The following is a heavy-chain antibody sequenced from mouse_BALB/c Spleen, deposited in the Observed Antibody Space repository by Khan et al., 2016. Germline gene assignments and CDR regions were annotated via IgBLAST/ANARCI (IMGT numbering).Heavy chain of an antibody. CDR1: GFTFSSYA. CDR3: AREDYGNYGDYFDY. J-gene: IGHJ2*01. D-gene: IGHD2-1*01. CDR2: ISSGGST. Sequence: EVQLVESGGGLVKPGGSLKLSCAASGFTFSSYAMSWVRQTPEKRLEWVASISSGGSTYYPDSVKGRFTIPSDHARNILNLQMSSLRSEDTAMYYCAREDYGNYGDYFDYWGQGTTLTVSS. V-gene: IGHV5-6-5*01.